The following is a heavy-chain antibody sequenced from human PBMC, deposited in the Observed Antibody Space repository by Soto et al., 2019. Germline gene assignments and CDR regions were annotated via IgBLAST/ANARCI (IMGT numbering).Heavy chain of an antibody. D-gene: IGHD5-18*01. CDR3: ARDHVDTPMTNFDY. CDR2: INPSDAYT. Sequence: QVQLVQSGAEVKKPGASVKVSCRASGYTFISYYIHWVRQAPGQGLEWMGLINPSDAYTDYAQKFQGRVTLTRDTSTSIVYMELSSLRSEDTAIYYCARDHVDTPMTNFDYWGQGTQVTVSS. V-gene: IGHV1-46*01. J-gene: IGHJ4*02. CDR1: GYTFISYY.